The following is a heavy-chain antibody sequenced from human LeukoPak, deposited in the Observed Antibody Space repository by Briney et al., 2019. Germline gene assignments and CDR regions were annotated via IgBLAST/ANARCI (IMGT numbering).Heavy chain of an antibody. V-gene: IGHV3-48*03. CDR2: ISSSGSTI. CDR1: GFTFSSYE. J-gene: IGHJ5*02. Sequence: GGSPRLSCAASGFTFSSYEMNWVRQAPGKGLEWVSYISSSGSTIYYADSVKGRFTISRDNAKNSLYLQTNSLRAEDTAVYYCASIGRYRATYYYGSGSYGPWGQGTLVTVSS. CDR3: ASIGRYRATYYYGSGSYGP. D-gene: IGHD3-10*01.